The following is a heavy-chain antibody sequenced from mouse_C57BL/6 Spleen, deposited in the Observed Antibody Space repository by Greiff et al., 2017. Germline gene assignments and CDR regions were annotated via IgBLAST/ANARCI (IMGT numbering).Heavy chain of an antibody. D-gene: IGHD1-1*01. J-gene: IGHJ2*01. CDR2: FHPYNDDT. Sequence: VKLQESGAELVKPGASVKMSCKASGYTFTTYPIEWMKQNHGKSLEWIGNFHPYNDDTKYNEKFKGKATLTVEKSSSTVYLELSRLTSDDSAVYYCARSGFYYGSSYFDYWGQGTTLTVSS. CDR1: GYTFTTYP. CDR3: ARSGFYYGSSYFDY. V-gene: IGHV1-47*01.